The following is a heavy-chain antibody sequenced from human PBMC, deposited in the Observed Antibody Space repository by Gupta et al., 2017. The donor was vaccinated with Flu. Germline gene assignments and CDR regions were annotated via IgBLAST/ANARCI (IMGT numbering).Heavy chain of an antibody. CDR1: NTYG. J-gene: IGHJ4*02. CDR2: ISSSSSYI. V-gene: IGHV3-21*01. Sequence: NTYGMNWVRQAPGKGLEWVSSISSSSSYIYYADSVKGRFTISRHNAKNSLYLQMNSLRAEDTAVYYCARAWDVTVAGTFDYWGQGTLVTVSS. D-gene: IGHD6-19*01. CDR3: ARAWDVTVAGTFDY.